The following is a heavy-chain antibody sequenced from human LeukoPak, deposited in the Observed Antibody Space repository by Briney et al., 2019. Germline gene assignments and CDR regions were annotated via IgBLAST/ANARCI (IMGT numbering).Heavy chain of an antibody. CDR3: AKVLAGAGTRPLGY. Sequence: PGGSLRLSCAASGFTFDKYAMSWVRQAPGKGLEWVSLISGSTGNTYYADSVQGRFIISRDTSKGMLFLQMNSLRAEDTAVYYCAKVLAGAGTRPLGYWGQGTLVTVSS. J-gene: IGHJ4*02. V-gene: IGHV3-23*01. D-gene: IGHD1-26*01. CDR1: GFTFDKYA. CDR2: ISGSTGNT.